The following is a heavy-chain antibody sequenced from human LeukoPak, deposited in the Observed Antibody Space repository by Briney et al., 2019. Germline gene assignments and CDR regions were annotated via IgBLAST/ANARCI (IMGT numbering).Heavy chain of an antibody. CDR3: ARDRSSSWYVYRGIFDY. CDR1: GFTLRVNY. CDR2: ISSSSSTI. Sequence: GGSLRLSCVASGFTLRVNYMTWVRQAPGKGLEWVSYISSSSSTIYYADSVKGRFTISRDNAKNSLYLQMNSLRAEDTAVYYCARDRSSSWYVYRGIFDYWGQGTLVTVSS. D-gene: IGHD6-13*01. V-gene: IGHV3-11*04. J-gene: IGHJ4*02.